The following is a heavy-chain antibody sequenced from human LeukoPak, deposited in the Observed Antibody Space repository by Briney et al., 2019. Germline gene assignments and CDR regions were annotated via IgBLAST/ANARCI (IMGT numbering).Heavy chain of an antibody. D-gene: IGHD6-13*01. CDR2: MNPNSGNT. V-gene: IGHV1-8*01. CDR3: ARRGSWYAVAFDI. J-gene: IGHJ3*02. CDR1: GGAFTSYP. Sequence: GASVKVSCKASGGAFTSYPINWVRQAPGQGLEWMGWMNPNSGNTGYAQKFQGRVTMTRNTSISTAYMELSSLRSEDTAVYYCARRGSWYAVAFDIWGQGTMVTVSS.